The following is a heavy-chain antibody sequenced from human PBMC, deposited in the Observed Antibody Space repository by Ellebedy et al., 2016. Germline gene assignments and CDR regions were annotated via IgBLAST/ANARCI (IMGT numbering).Heavy chain of an antibody. CDR2: FDPEDGET. D-gene: IGHD3-10*01. J-gene: IGHJ4*02. CDR3: ATGNYYGSGSYTY. CDR1: RYTLTELS. V-gene: IGHV1-24*01. Sequence: ASVKVSXKVSRYTLTELSMHWVRQAPGKGLEWMGGFDPEDGETIYAQKFQGRVTMTEDTSTDTAYMELSSLRSEDTAVYYCATGNYYGSGSYTYWGQGTLVTVSS.